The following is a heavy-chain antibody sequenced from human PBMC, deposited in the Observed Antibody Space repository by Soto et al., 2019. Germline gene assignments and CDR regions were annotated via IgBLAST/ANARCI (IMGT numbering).Heavy chain of an antibody. CDR3: ARDRTVTTDYYYGMDV. V-gene: IGHV3-30*03. D-gene: IGHD4-17*01. CDR1: GFTFSTYS. CDR2: ISYDGSNK. Sequence: PGGSLRLSCAASGFTFSTYSMNWVRQAPGKGLEWVAVISYDGSNKYYADSVKGRFTISRDNSKNTLYLQMNSLRAEDTAVYYCARDRTVTTDYYYGMDVWGQGTTVTVSS. J-gene: IGHJ6*02.